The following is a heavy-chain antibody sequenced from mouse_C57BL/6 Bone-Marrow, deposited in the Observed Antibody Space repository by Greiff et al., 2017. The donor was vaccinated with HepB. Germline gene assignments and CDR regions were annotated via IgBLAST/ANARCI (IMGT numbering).Heavy chain of an antibody. Sequence: EVQLVESGPVLVKPGASVKMSCKASGYTFTDYYMNWVKQSHGKSLEWIGVINPYNGGTSYNQKFKGKATLTVDKSSSTAYMELNSLTSEDSAVYYCASPYSTRWGQGTTLTVSS. CDR3: ASPYSTR. V-gene: IGHV1-19*01. CDR1: GYTFTDYY. J-gene: IGHJ2*01. D-gene: IGHD2-10*01. CDR2: INPYNGGT.